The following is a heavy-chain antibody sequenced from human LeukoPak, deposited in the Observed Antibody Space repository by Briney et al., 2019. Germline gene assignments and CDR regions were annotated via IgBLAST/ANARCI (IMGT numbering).Heavy chain of an antibody. CDR2: INPNSGGT. J-gene: IGHJ4*02. D-gene: IGHD1-26*01. CDR3: ASIVQWEPGDY. Sequence: ASVKVSCKASGGTFSSYAISWVRQAPGQGLEWMGWINPNSGGTNYAQKFQGRVTMTRDTSISTAYMELSRLRSDDTAVYYCASIVQWEPGDYWGQGTLVTVSS. V-gene: IGHV1-2*02. CDR1: GGTFSSYA.